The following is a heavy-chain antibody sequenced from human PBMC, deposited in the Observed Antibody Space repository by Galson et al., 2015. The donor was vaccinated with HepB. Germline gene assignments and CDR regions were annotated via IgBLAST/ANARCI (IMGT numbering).Heavy chain of an antibody. CDR2: ISAYNGNT. CDR3: ARGFITIFGVVPPFQH. CDR1: GYTFTSYG. D-gene: IGHD3-3*01. Sequence: VKVSCKASGYTFTSYGISWVRQAPGQGLEWMGWISAYNGNTNYAQKLQGRVTMTTDTSTSTAYMELRSLRSDDTAVYYCARGFITIFGVVPPFQHWGQGTLVTVSS. J-gene: IGHJ1*01. V-gene: IGHV1-18*01.